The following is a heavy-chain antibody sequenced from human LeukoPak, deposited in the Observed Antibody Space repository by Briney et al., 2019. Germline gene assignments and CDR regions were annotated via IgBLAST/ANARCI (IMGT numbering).Heavy chain of an antibody. Sequence: PGGSLRLSCAASGFTFSSYAMSWVRQAPGKGPVWVSRINGDGSTTEYADSVRGRFTISRDNAKNTLYLQMNSLRAEDTAVYFCSRENYYGLGVWGQGTTVTVSS. CDR1: GFTFSSYA. CDR2: INGDGSTT. J-gene: IGHJ6*02. V-gene: IGHV3-74*03. CDR3: SRENYYGLGV.